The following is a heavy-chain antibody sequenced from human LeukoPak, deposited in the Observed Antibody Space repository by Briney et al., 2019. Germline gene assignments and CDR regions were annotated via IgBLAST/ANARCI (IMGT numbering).Heavy chain of an antibody. CDR3: ARVLFNSGYDY. D-gene: IGHD3-9*01. Sequence: ASVKDSCKPSGYTFTGAYMHWVRQAPGQGLEWMGWVNPNSGETKFAQKFQGRVTMTRDTSISTVYMGLGGLRSDDTAVYYCARVLFNSGYDYWGQGSLVTVSS. V-gene: IGHV1-2*02. CDR2: VNPNSGET. CDR1: GYTFTGAY. J-gene: IGHJ4*02.